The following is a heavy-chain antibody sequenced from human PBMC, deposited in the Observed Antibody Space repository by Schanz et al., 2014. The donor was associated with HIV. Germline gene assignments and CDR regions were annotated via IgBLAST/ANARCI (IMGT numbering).Heavy chain of an antibody. D-gene: IGHD3-16*01. CDR2: ISWNSGNI. CDR3: VKDSGTMISGTRWFAP. V-gene: IGHV3-9*01. J-gene: IGHJ5*02. CDR1: GFTFSSYA. Sequence: EVQLVESGGGLVQPGGSLRLSCAASGFTFSSYAMNWVRQAPGKGLEWVSSISWNSGNIGYADSVKGRFTISRDNGKDSLYLQMNSLRAEDTALYYCVKDSGTMISGTRWFAPWGQGSLVTVSS.